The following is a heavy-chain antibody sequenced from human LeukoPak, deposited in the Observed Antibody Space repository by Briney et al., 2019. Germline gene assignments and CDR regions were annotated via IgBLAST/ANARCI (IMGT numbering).Heavy chain of an antibody. CDR3: ARVGAYYYDSSGYRPDSGFDY. CDR2: INPSGGST. Sequence: ASVKVSCKASGYTFTSYYMHWVRQAPGRGLEWMGIINPSGGSTSYAQKFQGRVTMTRDTSTSTVYMELSSLRSEDTAVYYCARVGAYYYDSSGYRPDSGFDYWGQGTLVTVSS. CDR1: GYTFTSYY. J-gene: IGHJ4*02. D-gene: IGHD3-22*01. V-gene: IGHV1-46*03.